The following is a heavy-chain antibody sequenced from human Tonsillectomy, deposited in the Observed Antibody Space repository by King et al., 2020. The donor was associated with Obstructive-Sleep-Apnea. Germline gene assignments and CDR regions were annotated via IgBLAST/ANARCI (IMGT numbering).Heavy chain of an antibody. CDR2: ISYDGSNK. J-gene: IGHJ5*02. CDR3: ARDGPVVVPAAMPGFNWFDP. D-gene: IGHD2-2*01. V-gene: IGHV3-30-3*01. CDR1: GFTFSTYA. Sequence: VQLVESGGGVVQPGRSLRLSCAASGFTFSTYAMYWVRQAPGKGLEWVAVISYDGSNKYYADSVKGRFTISRDNSKNTLYLKMNSLRAEDTAVYYCARDGPVVVPAAMPGFNWFDPWGQGTLVIVSS.